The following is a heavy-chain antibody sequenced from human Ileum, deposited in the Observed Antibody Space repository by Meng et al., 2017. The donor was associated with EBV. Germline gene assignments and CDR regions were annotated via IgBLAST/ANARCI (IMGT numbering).Heavy chain of an antibody. CDR3: ARDENGRFGP. Sequence: QAQLVESGGGVVQPGRSLRLSCSVSVFSFSVYGMHWVRQAPGKGLEWVALMSYDGNNKFYADSVKGRFTISRDNSKNTLYLQMNSLRVEDTGVYYCARDENGRFGPWGQGTLVTVSS. D-gene: IGHD1-14*01. CDR2: MSYDGNNK. J-gene: IGHJ5*02. V-gene: IGHV3-30*03. CDR1: VFSFSVYG.